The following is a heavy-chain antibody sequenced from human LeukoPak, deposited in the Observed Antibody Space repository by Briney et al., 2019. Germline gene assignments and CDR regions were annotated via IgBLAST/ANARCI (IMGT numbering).Heavy chain of an antibody. Sequence: GESLKISCKGSGYKFNAYWIAWVRQMPGKGLEWMGIIYPGDSDTRYSPSFQGRVTISADKSISTAYLQWSSLRASDTAMYYCAIDTNNYYGSGSFDHWGQGTLVTVSS. J-gene: IGHJ5*02. CDR2: IYPGDSDT. V-gene: IGHV5-51*01. CDR1: GYKFNAYW. CDR3: AIDTNNYYGSGSFDH. D-gene: IGHD3-10*01.